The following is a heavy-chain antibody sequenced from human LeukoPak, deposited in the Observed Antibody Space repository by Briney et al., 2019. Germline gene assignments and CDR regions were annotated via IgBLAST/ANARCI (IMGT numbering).Heavy chain of an antibody. CDR1: GYTSTSFD. CDR2: MNPSSGDT. CDR3: ATPTMRGPSYGYVRLLN. V-gene: IGHV1-8*03. D-gene: IGHD5-18*01. J-gene: IGHJ4*02. Sequence: GASVKVSCKASGYTSTSFDINWVRQATGQGPEWMGWMNPSSGDTGYAQKFQGRVTFTRDTSTNTAYMELSSLTSEDTAVYYCATPTMRGPSYGYVRLLNWGQGSLVTVSS.